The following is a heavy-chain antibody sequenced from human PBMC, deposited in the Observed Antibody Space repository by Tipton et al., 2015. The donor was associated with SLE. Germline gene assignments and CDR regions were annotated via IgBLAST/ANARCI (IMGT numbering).Heavy chain of an antibody. Sequence: SLRLSCAASGFSFSSYGMHWVRQAPGKGLEWVAVIWYDGSSEYYADSVKGRFTLSRDTSKKTLYLQMNSLRAEDTAVYYCARAPGLERSYYYYYYMDVWGKGTAVTVSS. CDR1: GFSFSSYG. CDR2: IWYDGSSE. V-gene: IGHV3-33*01. CDR3: ARAPGLERSYYYYYYMDV. D-gene: IGHD1-1*01. J-gene: IGHJ6*03.